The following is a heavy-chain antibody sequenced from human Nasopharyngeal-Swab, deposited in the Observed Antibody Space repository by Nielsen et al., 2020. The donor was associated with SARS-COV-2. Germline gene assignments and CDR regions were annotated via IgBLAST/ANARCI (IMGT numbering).Heavy chain of an antibody. J-gene: IGHJ4*02. Sequence: ASVKVSCKASGYTFTGYYMHWVRQAPGQGLEWMGWINTNTGNPTCAQGFTGRFVFSLDTSVSTAYLQISSLKAEDTAVYYCARDREEMATIGDYWGQGTLVTVSS. D-gene: IGHD5-24*01. CDR2: INTNTGNP. CDR3: ARDREEMATIGDY. V-gene: IGHV7-4-1*02. CDR1: GYTFTGYY.